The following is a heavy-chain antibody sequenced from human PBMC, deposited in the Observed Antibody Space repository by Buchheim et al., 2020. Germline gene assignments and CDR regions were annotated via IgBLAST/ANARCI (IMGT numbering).Heavy chain of an antibody. CDR1: GFTFSSYA. CDR2: ISYDGSNK. CDR3: AREHIVVVPAAMPGPGGMDV. J-gene: IGHJ6*02. Sequence: QVQLVESGGGVVQPGRSLRLSCAASGFTFSSYAMHWVRQAPGKGLEWGAVISYDGSNKYYADSVKGRFTISRDNSKNTLYLQINSLRAEDTAVYYCAREHIVVVPAAMPGPGGMDVWGQGTT. V-gene: IGHV3-30-3*01. D-gene: IGHD2-2*01.